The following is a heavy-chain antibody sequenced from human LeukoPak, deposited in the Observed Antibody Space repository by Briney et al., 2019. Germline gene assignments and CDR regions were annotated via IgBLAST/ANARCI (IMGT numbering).Heavy chain of an antibody. Sequence: GGSLRLSCAASGFTFSTYDMHWVRQVTGKGLEWVSGIGIGGDTYYLGSVKGRFTISRENAKNSLYLQTNSLRAEDTAVYYCARGVSSGYHVFDYWGQGTLVTVSS. CDR2: IGIGGDT. J-gene: IGHJ4*02. CDR3: ARGVSSGYHVFDY. CDR1: GFTFSTYD. D-gene: IGHD3-22*01. V-gene: IGHV3-13*01.